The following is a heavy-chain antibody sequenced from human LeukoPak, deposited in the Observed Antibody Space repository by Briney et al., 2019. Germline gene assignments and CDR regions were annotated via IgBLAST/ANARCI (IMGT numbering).Heavy chain of an antibody. CDR1: GYTFTGYY. CDR3: ARMCCSSTSKEIDY. D-gene: IGHD2-2*01. J-gene: IGHJ4*02. V-gene: IGHV1-2*02. CDR2: INPNSGGT. Sequence: ASVKVSCKASGYTFTGYYMHWVRQAPGLGLEWMGWINPNSGGTNYAQKFQGRVTMTRDTSISTAYMELSRLRSDDTAVYYCARMCCSSTSKEIDYWGQGTLVTVSS.